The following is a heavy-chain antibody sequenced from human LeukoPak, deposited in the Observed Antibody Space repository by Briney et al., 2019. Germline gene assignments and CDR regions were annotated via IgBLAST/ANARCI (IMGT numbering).Heavy chain of an antibody. D-gene: IGHD2-15*01. V-gene: IGHV3-53*01. CDR1: GFTVSSNY. CDR3: AREVVAATGRYYYYYMDV. Sequence: GGSLRLSCAASGFTVSSNYMSWVRQAPGKGLGWVSVIYSGGSTYYADSVKGRFTISRDNSKNTLYLQMNSLRAEDTAVYYCAREVVAATGRYYYYYMDVWGKGTTVTVSS. CDR2: IYSGGST. J-gene: IGHJ6*03.